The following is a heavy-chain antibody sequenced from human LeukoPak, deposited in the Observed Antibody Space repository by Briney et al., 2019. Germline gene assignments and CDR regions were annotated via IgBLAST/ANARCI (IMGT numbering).Heavy chain of an antibody. Sequence: GGSLRLSCAASGFTFSSYSTNWVRQAPGKGLEWVSSISSSSSYIYYADSVKGRFTISRDNAKNSLYLQMNSLRAEDTAVYYCAREPDCSGGSCYSNFDYWGQGTLVTVSS. V-gene: IGHV3-21*01. J-gene: IGHJ4*02. CDR3: AREPDCSGGSCYSNFDY. D-gene: IGHD2-15*01. CDR2: ISSSSSYI. CDR1: GFTFSSYS.